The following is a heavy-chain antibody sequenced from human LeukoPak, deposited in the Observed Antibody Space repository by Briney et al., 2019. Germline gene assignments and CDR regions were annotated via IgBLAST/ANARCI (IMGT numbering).Heavy chain of an antibody. Sequence: PGGSLRLSCAATGFTFSNYWMHWVRQAPGKGLEWVANIKQDGSEKYYVDSVKGRFTISRDNAKNSLYLQMNSLRAEDTAVYYCARDNWSGLSRSVNWFDPWGQGTLVTVSS. J-gene: IGHJ5*02. CDR3: ARDNWSGLSRSVNWFDP. D-gene: IGHD3-3*01. CDR2: IKQDGSEK. CDR1: GFTFSNYW. V-gene: IGHV3-7*01.